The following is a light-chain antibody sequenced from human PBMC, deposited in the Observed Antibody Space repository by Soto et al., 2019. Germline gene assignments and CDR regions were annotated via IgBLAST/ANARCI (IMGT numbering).Light chain of an antibody. CDR1: RGISSY. V-gene: IGKV1-9*01. CDR3: QHLDSYST. CDR2: AAS. J-gene: IGKJ5*01. Sequence: DIQLTHFQSFFSASLGARFTITCRPSRGISSYLAWYQQKPGKAPKLLIYAASTLQSGVPSRFSGSGSGTEFTLTISSLQPEDFATYYCQHLDSYSTFGQGTRLEIK.